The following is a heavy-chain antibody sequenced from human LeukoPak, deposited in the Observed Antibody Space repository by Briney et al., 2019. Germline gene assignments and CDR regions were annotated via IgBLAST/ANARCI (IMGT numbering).Heavy chain of an antibody. Sequence: SVKVSCKASGGTFSSYAISRVRQAPGQGLEWMGRIIPILGIANYAQKFQGRVTITADKSTSTAYMELSSLRPEDTAVYYCARARFLEWLLYSYYGMDVWGQGTTVTVSS. D-gene: IGHD3-3*01. J-gene: IGHJ6*02. CDR3: ARARFLEWLLYSYYGMDV. CDR2: IIPILGIA. CDR1: GGTFSSYA. V-gene: IGHV1-69*04.